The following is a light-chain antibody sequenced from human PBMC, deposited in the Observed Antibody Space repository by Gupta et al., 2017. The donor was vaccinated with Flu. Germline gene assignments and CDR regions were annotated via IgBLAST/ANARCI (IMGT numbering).Light chain of an antibody. CDR3: HQYTTTPRT. CDR2: WAS. CDR1: QSVLYSSNNKNY. V-gene: IGKV4-1*01. Sequence: SLGERAIINCKSSQSVLYSSNNKNYLAWYQHKPGQPPRLLIYWASTRESGVPDRFSGSGSGTDFTLTISSLQAEDVAVYYCHQYTTTPRTFGQGTKVEIK. J-gene: IGKJ1*01.